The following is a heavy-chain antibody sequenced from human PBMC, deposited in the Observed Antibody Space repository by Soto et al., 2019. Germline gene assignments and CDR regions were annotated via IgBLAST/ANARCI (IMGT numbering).Heavy chain of an antibody. D-gene: IGHD2-2*02. CDR1: GGSFSGYY. J-gene: IGHJ3*02. Sequence: SETLSLTCAVYGGSFSGYYWSWIRQPPGKGLEWIGEINHSGSTNYNPSLKSRVTISVDTSKNQFSLKLSSVTAADTAVYYCARGPYRGYCSSTSCYTPGGFFDIWGQGTMVTVSS. CDR3: ARGPYRGYCSSTSCYTPGGFFDI. CDR2: INHSGST. V-gene: IGHV4-34*01.